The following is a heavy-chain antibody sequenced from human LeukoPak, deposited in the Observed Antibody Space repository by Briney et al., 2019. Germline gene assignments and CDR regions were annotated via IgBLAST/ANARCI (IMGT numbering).Heavy chain of an antibody. V-gene: IGHV3-23*01. D-gene: IGHD4-11*01. Sequence: PGGSLRLSCAASGFTFSNYAMSWVRQAPGKGLEWVSSISGSGGSTYYADSVKGRFTISRDNSKNTLLLQMNSLRAEDTAVYYCAKALYSNDYYFDYWGQGTLVTVSS. CDR1: GFTFSNYA. CDR2: ISGSGGST. CDR3: AKALYSNDYYFDY. J-gene: IGHJ4*02.